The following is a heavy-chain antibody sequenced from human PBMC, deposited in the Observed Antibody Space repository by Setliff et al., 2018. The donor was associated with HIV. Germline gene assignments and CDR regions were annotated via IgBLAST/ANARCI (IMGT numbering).Heavy chain of an antibody. CDR3: ARDHDRYDILTGYTGGYYYYMDV. CDR2: INAGNGNT. Sequence: ASVKVSCKASGYTLTSYAMRWVRQAPGQRLEWMGWINAGNGNTKYSQKFQGRVTITRDTSASTAYMELSSLRSEDTAVYYCARDHDRYDILTGYTGGYYYYMDVWGKGTTVTVSS. J-gene: IGHJ6*03. D-gene: IGHD3-9*01. CDR1: GYTLTSYA. V-gene: IGHV1-3*01.